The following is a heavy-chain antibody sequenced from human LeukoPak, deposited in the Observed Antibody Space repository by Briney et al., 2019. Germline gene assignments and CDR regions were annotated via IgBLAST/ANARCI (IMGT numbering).Heavy chain of an antibody. J-gene: IGHJ5*02. D-gene: IGHD6-13*01. Sequence: SGALSLTCGVSGDSINAYYWGWIRQPPGKGLEWIGYIYFSGTTKYNPSLESRVTISVDTSKNQFSLKLSSVTAADTAVYYCARRRAEGGSNGHYNWFDPWGQGILVTVSS. CDR2: IYFSGTT. CDR1: GDSINAYY. CDR3: ARRRAEGGSNGHYNWFDP. V-gene: IGHV4-59*08.